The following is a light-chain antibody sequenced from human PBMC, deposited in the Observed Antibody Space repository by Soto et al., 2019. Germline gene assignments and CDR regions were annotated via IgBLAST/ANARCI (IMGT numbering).Light chain of an antibody. CDR2: EVS. CDR3: SSYTTTNTYV. Sequence: QSFLNQPAYVSGSPGQSITISCTGTISDVGGYNYVSWSQHHPGKAPKLMIYEVSHRPSGVSNRFSGSKSGNAASLTISGLQAEDEADYYCSSYTTTNTYVFGTGTKV. V-gene: IGLV2-14*01. CDR1: ISDVGGYNY. J-gene: IGLJ1*01.